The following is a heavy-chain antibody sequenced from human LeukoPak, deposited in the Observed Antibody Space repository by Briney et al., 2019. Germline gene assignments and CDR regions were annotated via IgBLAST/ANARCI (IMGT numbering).Heavy chain of an antibody. CDR2: IYYSGST. Sequence: SETLSLTCTVSGGSISSYYWSWIRQPPGKGLEWIGYIYYSGSTNYNPSLKSRVTISVDTSKNQFSLKLSSVTAADMAVYYCARGHSYGYTDYFDYWGQGTLVTVSS. D-gene: IGHD5-18*01. J-gene: IGHJ4*02. CDR3: ARGHSYGYTDYFDY. V-gene: IGHV4-59*01. CDR1: GGSISSYY.